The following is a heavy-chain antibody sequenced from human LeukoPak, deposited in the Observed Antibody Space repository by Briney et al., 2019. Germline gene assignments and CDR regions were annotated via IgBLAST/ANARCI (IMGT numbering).Heavy chain of an antibody. V-gene: IGHV3-30*02. CDR2: IGYDGSKI. J-gene: IGHJ4*02. CDR1: GFTFSRSG. Sequence: PGGSLRLSCAASGFTFSRSGMHWVRQAPGKGLEWVTFIGYDGSKIYYADSVKARFTISRDNAKNSLYLQMNSLIVEDTAVYYCARVDYCSGGRCYTAGYWGQGTLVTVSS. D-gene: IGHD2-8*02. CDR3: ARVDYCSGGRCYTAGY.